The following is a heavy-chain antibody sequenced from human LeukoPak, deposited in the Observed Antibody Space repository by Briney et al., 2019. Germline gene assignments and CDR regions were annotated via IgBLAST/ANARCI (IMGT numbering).Heavy chain of an antibody. CDR3: AKTPCESLTRCAKNYYYYMDV. CDR2: ISGSGSNT. V-gene: IGHV3-23*01. Sequence: PGGSLSLSCAASGFTFSEYAMSGVPGAPEEGLEWVSGISGSGSNTYYADSVKGRFTFSSDNTNNTLYLQITGLRADDTAVFYCAKTPCESLTRCAKNYYYYMDVWGKGTTVTVSS. CDR1: GFTFSEYA. D-gene: IGHD2-2*01. J-gene: IGHJ6*03.